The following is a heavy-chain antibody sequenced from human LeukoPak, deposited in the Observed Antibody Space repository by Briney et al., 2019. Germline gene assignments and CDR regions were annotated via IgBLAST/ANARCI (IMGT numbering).Heavy chain of an antibody. CDR3: AKPERYGTTWYGRVDY. CDR1: GFTFSNYA. J-gene: IGHJ4*02. CDR2: IRTSGST. V-gene: IGHV3-23*01. Sequence: GESLKISCGASGFTFSNYAMSWVRQAPGKGLEWVSAIRTSGSTYYADSVKGRFTISRDNPKNTLYLQMNSLRGEDTAVYYCAKPERYGTTWYGRVDYRGQGTLVTVSS. D-gene: IGHD6-13*01.